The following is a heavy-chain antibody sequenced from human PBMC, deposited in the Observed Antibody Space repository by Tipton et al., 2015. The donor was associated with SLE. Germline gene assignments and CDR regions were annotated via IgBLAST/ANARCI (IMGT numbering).Heavy chain of an antibody. V-gene: IGHV3-9*01. CDR1: GCTFDDYA. J-gene: IGHJ4*02. CDR3: ARSAIFGVIMGGYFDY. Sequence: QLVQSGGGVVQPGRSLRLSCAASGCTFDDYAMHWVRQAPGKGLEWVSGISWNSGSIGYADSVKGRFTISRDNAKNSLYLQMNSLRAEDTALYYCARSAIFGVIMGGYFDYWGQGTLVTVSS. CDR2: ISWNSGSI. D-gene: IGHD3-3*01.